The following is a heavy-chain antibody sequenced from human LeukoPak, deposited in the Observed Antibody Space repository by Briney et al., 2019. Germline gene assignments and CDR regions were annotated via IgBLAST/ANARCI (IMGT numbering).Heavy chain of an antibody. CDR3: ARRGGYSYGRHEGSDY. CDR1: GGSISSSSYY. V-gene: IGHV4-39*01. CDR2: IYYSGST. J-gene: IGHJ4*02. D-gene: IGHD5-18*01. Sequence: SEALSLTCTVSGGSISSSSYYWGWIRQPPGKGLEWIGSIYYSGSTYYNPSLKSRVTISVDTSKNQFSLKLSSVTAADTAVYYCARRGGYSYGRHEGSDYWGQGTLVTVSS.